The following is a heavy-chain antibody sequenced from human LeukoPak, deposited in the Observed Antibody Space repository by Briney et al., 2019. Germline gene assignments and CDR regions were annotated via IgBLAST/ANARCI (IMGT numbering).Heavy chain of an antibody. Sequence: GGSLRLSCAASGFTFSSYSMNWVRQAPGKGLEWVSYISSSSSTIYYADSVKGRFTISRDNAKNSLYLQMNSLRAEDTAVYYCARDLGRPEDIVVVVAARFLYGMDVWGQGTTVIVSS. V-gene: IGHV3-48*04. CDR3: ARDLGRPEDIVVVVAARFLYGMDV. CDR1: GFTFSSYS. D-gene: IGHD2-15*01. CDR2: ISSSSSTI. J-gene: IGHJ6*02.